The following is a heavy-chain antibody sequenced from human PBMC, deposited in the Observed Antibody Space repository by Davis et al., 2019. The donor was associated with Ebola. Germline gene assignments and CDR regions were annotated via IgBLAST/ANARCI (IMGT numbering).Heavy chain of an antibody. CDR1: GFSFSDHY. CDR2: TRNKAKSYTT. CDR3: ARAGSDSSGHYRLGDY. V-gene: IGHV3-72*01. Sequence: PGGSLRLSCAASGFSFSDHYVDWVRQAPGKGLEWVGRTRNKAKSYTTEYAASVKGRFTISRDDSRNSLHLQMNSLKTEDTAVYYCARAGSDSSGHYRLGDYWGQGTLVTVSS. D-gene: IGHD3-22*01. J-gene: IGHJ4*02.